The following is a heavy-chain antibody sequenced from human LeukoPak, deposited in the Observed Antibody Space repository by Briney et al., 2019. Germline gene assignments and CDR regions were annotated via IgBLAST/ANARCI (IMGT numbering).Heavy chain of an antibody. V-gene: IGHV1-69*13. CDR2: IIPIFGTA. CDR1: VGTFSSYA. CDR3: ARVSIRGLRFLEQGEGRYYFDY. D-gene: IGHD3-3*01. J-gene: IGHJ4*02. Sequence: SVKVSCKASVGTFSSYAISWVRQAPGQGLEWMGGIIPIFGTANYAQKFQGRVTITADESTSTAYMELSSLRSEDTAVYYCARVSIRGLRFLEQGEGRYYFDYWGQGTLVTVSS.